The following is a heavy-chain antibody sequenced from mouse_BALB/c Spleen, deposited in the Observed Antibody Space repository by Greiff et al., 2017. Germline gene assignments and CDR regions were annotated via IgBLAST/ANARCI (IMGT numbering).Heavy chain of an antibody. CDR2: INPGSGGT. CDR3: ARETTVVSFDY. D-gene: IGHD1-1*01. J-gene: IGHJ2*01. V-gene: IGHV1-54*03. Sequence: VKLQESGAELVRPGTSVKVSCKASGYAFTNYLIEWVKQRPGQGLEWVGVINPGSGGTNYNEKFKGKATLTADKSSSTAYMQLSSLTSDDSAVYFCARETTVVSFDYWGQGTTLTVSS. CDR1: GYAFTNYL.